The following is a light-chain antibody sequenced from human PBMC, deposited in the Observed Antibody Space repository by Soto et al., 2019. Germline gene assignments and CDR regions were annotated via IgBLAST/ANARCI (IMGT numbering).Light chain of an antibody. Sequence: EILLTQLPCTLPLSPGERATLPCRASQSVSSKYLAWYQQKPGQAPSLLIYGASSRATDIPERFRGSGSGTEFTPTISSLQPDDFETYYCQQYSIYWNTFGQGTRLEIK. CDR1: QSVSSKY. V-gene: IGKV3-20*01. CDR2: GAS. J-gene: IGKJ5*01. CDR3: QQYSIYWNT.